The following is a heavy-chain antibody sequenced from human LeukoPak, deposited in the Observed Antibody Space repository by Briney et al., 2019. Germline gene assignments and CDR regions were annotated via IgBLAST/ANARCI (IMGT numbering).Heavy chain of an antibody. V-gene: IGHV4-59*11. CDR2: IFYTGGP. Sequence: KSSETLSLTCTVSGGSISSHYWSWIRQPPGKGLECIGYIFYTGGPNYNPSLKSRVSISVDTSKNQFSLKLSSVTAADTAVYYCARGEDGDYYFQHWGQGTLVTVSS. D-gene: IGHD4-17*01. CDR3: ARGEDGDYYFQH. J-gene: IGHJ1*01. CDR1: GGSISSHY.